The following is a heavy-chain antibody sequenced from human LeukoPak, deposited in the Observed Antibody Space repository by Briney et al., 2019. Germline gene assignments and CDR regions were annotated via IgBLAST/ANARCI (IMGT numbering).Heavy chain of an antibody. CDR2: IFTSGIT. CDR3: ARVFDKDV. CDR1: GGSISTYY. V-gene: IGHV4-4*07. D-gene: IGHD2-21*01. J-gene: IGHJ6*03. Sequence: SETLSLTCTVSGGSISTYYWSWIRQPAGKGLEWIGRIFTSGITHYNPSLKSRVTMSIDTSKNQFSLRLSSVTAADMAVYYCARVFDKDVWGKGTTVTVSS.